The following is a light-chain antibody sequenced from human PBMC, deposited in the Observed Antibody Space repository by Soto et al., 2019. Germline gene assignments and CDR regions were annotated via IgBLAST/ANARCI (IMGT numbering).Light chain of an antibody. V-gene: IGKV1-33*01. CDR1: QGISDF. CDR3: QQYDYLPLT. J-gene: IGKJ4*01. Sequence: DIQMTQSPSSLSASVGDRVTITCQASQGISDFLNWYQQKPGKAPKLLIYDASNLETGVPSRFSGGGSGTDFTFTISSLQPEDIATYYCQQYDYLPLTFGGGTKVDI. CDR2: DAS.